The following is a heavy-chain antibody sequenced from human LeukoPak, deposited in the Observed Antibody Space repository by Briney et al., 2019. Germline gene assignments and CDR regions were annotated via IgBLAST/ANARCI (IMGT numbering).Heavy chain of an antibody. J-gene: IGHJ4*02. CDR2: IYSGGST. Sequence: GGSLRLSCSAAGFAFSAYAVTWVRQPPGKGLEWVSVIYSGGSTYYADSVKGRFTISRDNSKNTLYLQMNSLRAEDTAVYYCARTRPPYYFDYWGQGTLVTVSS. CDR1: GFAFSAYA. V-gene: IGHV3-53*01. CDR3: ARTRPPYYFDY.